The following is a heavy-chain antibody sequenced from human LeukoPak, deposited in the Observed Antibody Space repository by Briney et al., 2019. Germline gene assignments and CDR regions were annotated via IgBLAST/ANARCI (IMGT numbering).Heavy chain of an antibody. CDR3: ARGLVATIGGFDY. J-gene: IGHJ4*02. CDR1: GGSISSSNW. D-gene: IGHD5-12*01. V-gene: IGHV4-4*02. CDR2: IYHSGST. Sequence: SETLSLTCTVSGGSISSSNWWSWVRQPPGKGLEWIGEIYHSGSTNYNPSLKSRVTISVDKSKNQFSLKLSSVTAADTAVYYCARGLVATIGGFDYWGQGTLVTVSS.